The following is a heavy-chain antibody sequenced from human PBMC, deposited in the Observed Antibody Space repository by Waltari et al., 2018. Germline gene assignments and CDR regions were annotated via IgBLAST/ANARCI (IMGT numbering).Heavy chain of an antibody. J-gene: IGHJ4*02. Sequence: QVQLVQSGAEVKKPGASVKVSCKASGYTFTGYYMHWVRQAPGQGLEWMGWIKPNSGGTNDAQKFQGRVTMTRDTSISTAYMELSRLRSDDTAVYYCARDGYDRGYFDYWGQGTLVTVSS. D-gene: IGHD5-12*01. CDR2: IKPNSGGT. CDR3: ARDGYDRGYFDY. CDR1: GYTFTGYY. V-gene: IGHV1-2*02.